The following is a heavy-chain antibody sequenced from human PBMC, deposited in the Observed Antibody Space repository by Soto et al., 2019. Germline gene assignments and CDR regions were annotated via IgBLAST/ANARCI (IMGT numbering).Heavy chain of an antibody. V-gene: IGHV3-30-3*01. CDR2: ISYDGSNK. Sequence: QVQLVESGGGVVQPGRSLRLSCAASGFTFSSYAMHWVRQAPGKGLEWVAVISYDGSNKYYADSVKGRFTISRDNSKNTLHLQMDSLRAEDTAVYYCARTRILEWSLYGMDVWGQGTTVTVSS. D-gene: IGHD3-3*01. CDR3: ARTRILEWSLYGMDV. CDR1: GFTFSSYA. J-gene: IGHJ6*02.